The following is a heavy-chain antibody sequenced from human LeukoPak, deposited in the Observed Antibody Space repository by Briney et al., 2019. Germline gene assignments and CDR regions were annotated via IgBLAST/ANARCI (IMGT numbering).Heavy chain of an antibody. CDR3: ARERITMIPAYFDP. J-gene: IGHJ5*02. Sequence: GGSLRLSCAASGFSVSNIYMSWVRQAPGKGLEWVSVIHPGGQIYYAESLKGRFTISRDNSKNTVYLHMNSLRAADTAVYYCARERITMIPAYFDPWGQGTLVTVSS. D-gene: IGHD3-22*01. V-gene: IGHV3-66*01. CDR2: IHPGGQI. CDR1: GFSVSNIY.